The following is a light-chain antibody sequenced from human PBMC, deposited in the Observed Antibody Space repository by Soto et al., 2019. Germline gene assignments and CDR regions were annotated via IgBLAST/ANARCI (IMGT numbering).Light chain of an antibody. V-gene: IGKV3-15*01. CDR2: WAS. J-gene: IGKJ5*01. CDR3: QQLNSYPLT. CDR1: QSISSY. Sequence: VVTQSPATLSLSPGERATLFCRASQSISSYLAWYQQKPGQPLKLLIYWASTRESGVPDRFSGNGSGTDFTLTISSLQPEDFATYYCQQLNSYPLTFGQGTLLEIK.